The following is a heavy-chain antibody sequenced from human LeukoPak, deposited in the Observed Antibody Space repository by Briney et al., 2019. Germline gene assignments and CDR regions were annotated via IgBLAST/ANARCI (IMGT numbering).Heavy chain of an antibody. D-gene: IGHD3-16*02. CDR1: GFTFSSYA. Sequence: GGSLRLSCAASGFTFSSYAMSWVRPAPGKGLEWVSGISGSGGRTYYADSVKGRFTICRDNSKNTLYLQMNSPRAEDTAVYYCAKSVTDYWYFELWGRGALVTVSS. J-gene: IGHJ2*01. CDR2: ISGSGGRT. V-gene: IGHV3-23*01. CDR3: AKSVTDYWYFEL.